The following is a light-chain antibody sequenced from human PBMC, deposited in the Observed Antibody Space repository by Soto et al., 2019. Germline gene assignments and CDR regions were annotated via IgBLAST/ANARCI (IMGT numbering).Light chain of an antibody. CDR1: SSDFGGYNY. V-gene: IGLV2-8*01. J-gene: IGLJ1*01. CDR3: SSYAGSNNFDV. CDR2: DVS. Sequence: QSVLTQPPSASGSPGQSVTISCTGTSSDFGGYNYVSWYQQHPGKAPKLMISDVSKRPSGVPDRFSGSKSGNTASLTVSGLQAEDEADYYCSSYAGSNNFDVFGTGTKVTVL.